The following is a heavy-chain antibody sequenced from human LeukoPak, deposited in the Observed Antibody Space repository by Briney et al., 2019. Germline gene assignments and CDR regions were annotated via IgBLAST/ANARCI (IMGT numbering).Heavy chain of an antibody. CDR3: ARVRTENYYGMDV. CDR1: GFTFRSYW. J-gene: IGHJ6*02. D-gene: IGHD3/OR15-3a*01. CDR2: IKQDASEI. Sequence: GGSLRLSCAASGFTFRSYWMGWVRQAPGKGLEWVTNIKQDASEIYYVDSVNGRFTISRDNAKNSLYLQMNSLRVEDTAVYYCARVRTENYYGMDVWGQGTTVTVSS. V-gene: IGHV3-7*04.